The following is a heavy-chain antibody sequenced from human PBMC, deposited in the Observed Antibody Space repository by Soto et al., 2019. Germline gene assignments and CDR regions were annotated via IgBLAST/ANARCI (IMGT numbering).Heavy chain of an antibody. CDR3: ARDHTYWLDP. V-gene: IGHV3-30-3*01. CDR2: ISYDGSNK. D-gene: IGHD3-16*01. CDR1: GFTFRSYA. Sequence: PGGSLRLPCAASGFTFRSYAMHWVRQAPGKGLEWVAVISYDGSNKYYADSVKGRFTISRDNSKNTLYLQMNSLRAEDTAVYYCARDHTYWLDPWGQGTLVTVSS. J-gene: IGHJ5*02.